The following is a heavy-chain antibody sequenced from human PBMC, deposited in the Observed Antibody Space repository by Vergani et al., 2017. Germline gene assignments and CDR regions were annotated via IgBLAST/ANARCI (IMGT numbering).Heavy chain of an antibody. Sequence: QVQLQESGPGLVKPSETLSLTCTVSGGSVSSGSYYWSWIRQPPGKGLEWIGEINHSGSTNYNPSLKSRVTISVDTSKNQFSLKLSSVTAADTAVYYCARGLGFADYWGQGTLVTVSS. D-gene: IGHD1-26*01. CDR1: GGSVSSGSYY. CDR3: ARGLGFADY. V-gene: IGHV4-61*01. J-gene: IGHJ4*02. CDR2: INHSGST.